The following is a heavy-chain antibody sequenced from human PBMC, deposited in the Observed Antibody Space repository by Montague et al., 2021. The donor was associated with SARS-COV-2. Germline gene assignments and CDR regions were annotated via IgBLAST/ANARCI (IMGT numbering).Heavy chain of an antibody. Sequence: TLSLTSRVSGASIDTGNNYWTWIRQSGGQGLEWIGNMENSGPTNYNPSLKSRVTISLERAKNQFSLLLSSVTAADTATYYCGRDSVSYGLDVWGQGTTVTVSS. J-gene: IGHJ6*02. CDR2: MENSGPT. V-gene: IGHV4-61*09. D-gene: IGHD3-16*01. CDR3: GRDSVSYGLDV. CDR1: GASIDTGNNY.